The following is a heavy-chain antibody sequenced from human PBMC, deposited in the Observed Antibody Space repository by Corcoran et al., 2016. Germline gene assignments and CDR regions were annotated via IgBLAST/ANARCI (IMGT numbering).Heavy chain of an antibody. V-gene: IGHV4-39*07. J-gene: IGHJ6*02. CDR2: IYYSGST. Sequence: QLQLQESGPGLVKPSETLSLTCTVSGGSISSSSYYWGWIRQPPGKGLEWIGSIYYSGSTYYNPSLKSRVTISVDTSKNQFSLKLSSVTAADTAVYYCARVDPHIVVVVAAPSYGMDVWGQGTTVTVSS. D-gene: IGHD2-15*01. CDR1: GGSISSSSYY. CDR3: ARVDPHIVVVVAAPSYGMDV.